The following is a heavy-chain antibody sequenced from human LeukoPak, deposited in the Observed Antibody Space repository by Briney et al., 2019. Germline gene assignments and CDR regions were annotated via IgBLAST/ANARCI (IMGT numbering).Heavy chain of an antibody. Sequence: SQTLSLTCTVSGGSINSGVYYWSWIRQYPGKGLEWIGSIFYSGSTYYNPSLRSRFTLSVDTSKSQFSLKLSSVTAADTAVYYCAREYSDILTGYYLFDSWGQGTLVTVSS. V-gene: IGHV4-31*03. CDR3: AREYSDILTGYYLFDS. CDR1: GGSINSGVYY. J-gene: IGHJ4*02. CDR2: IFYSGST. D-gene: IGHD3-9*01.